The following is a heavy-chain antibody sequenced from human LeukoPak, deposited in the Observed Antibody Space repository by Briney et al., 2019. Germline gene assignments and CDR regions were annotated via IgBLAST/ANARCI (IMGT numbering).Heavy chain of an antibody. CDR1: GGSFSGYY. Sequence: SETLSLTCAVYGGSFSGYYWSWIRQPPGKGLEWIGEINHSGSTNYNPSLKSRVTISVDTSKNQFSLKLSSVTAADTAVYYCARGPPPLLYYYGSGSSSARTYYFDYWGQEPWSPSPQ. J-gene: IGHJ4*01. CDR3: ARGPPPLLYYYGSGSSSARTYYFDY. CDR2: INHSGST. V-gene: IGHV4-34*01. D-gene: IGHD3-10*01.